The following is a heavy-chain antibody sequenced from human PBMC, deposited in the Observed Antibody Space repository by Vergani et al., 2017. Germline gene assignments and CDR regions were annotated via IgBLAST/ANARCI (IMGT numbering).Heavy chain of an antibody. CDR2: INQSGST. CDR3: ASRRRGYSYGITKFDY. V-gene: IGHV4-34*01. J-gene: IGHJ4*02. CDR1: GGSFSGYY. D-gene: IGHD5-18*01. Sequence: QVQLQQWGAGLLKPSETLSLTCAVYGGSFSGYYWSWIRQPPGKGLEWIGEINQSGSTNYNPSLKSRVTISVDTSKNQFSLKLSSVTAADTAVYYCASRRRGYSYGITKFDYWGQGTLVTVSS.